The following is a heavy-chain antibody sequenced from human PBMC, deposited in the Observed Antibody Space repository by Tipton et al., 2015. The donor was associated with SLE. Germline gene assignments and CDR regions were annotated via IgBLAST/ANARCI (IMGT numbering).Heavy chain of an antibody. D-gene: IGHD2-21*01. V-gene: IGHV4-59*11. Sequence: TLSLTCTVSGDSITSHYWSWIRQAPGKGLEWIGNIYYTGSTNSSPSLKSRVTMSVDTSKNHFSLKLTSVTAADTAVYYCARDDRSVDSWFDPWGPGTLVTVSS. CDR2: IYYTGST. J-gene: IGHJ5*02. CDR3: ARDDRSVDSWFDP. CDR1: GDSITSHY.